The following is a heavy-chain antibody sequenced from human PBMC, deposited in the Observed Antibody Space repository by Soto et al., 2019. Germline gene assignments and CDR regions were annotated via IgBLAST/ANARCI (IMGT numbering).Heavy chain of an antibody. Sequence: GESLKISCKGSGYSFTSYWISWVRQMPGKGLEWMGRIDPSDSYTNYSPSFQGHVTISADKSISTAYLQWSSLKASDTAMYYCASSIWIGRDQHYLYYYYGMDVWGQGTTVTVSS. V-gene: IGHV5-10-1*01. CDR1: GYSFTSYW. J-gene: IGHJ6*02. CDR2: IDPSDSYT. D-gene: IGHD3-10*01. CDR3: ASSIWIGRDQHYLYYYYGMDV.